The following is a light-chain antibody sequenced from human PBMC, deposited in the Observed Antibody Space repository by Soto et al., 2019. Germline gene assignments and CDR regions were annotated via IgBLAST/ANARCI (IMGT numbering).Light chain of an antibody. CDR2: RDS. V-gene: IGLV3-9*01. CDR3: QAWDSSTARV. CDR1: NIGSKN. Sequence: SYELTQPLSVSVALGQTARITCGGNNIGSKNVHWYQQKPGQAPVLVIYRDSNRPSGIPERFSGSNSGNTATLTISRAQAGDEADNYCQAWDSSTARVFGGGTKLTVL. J-gene: IGLJ3*02.